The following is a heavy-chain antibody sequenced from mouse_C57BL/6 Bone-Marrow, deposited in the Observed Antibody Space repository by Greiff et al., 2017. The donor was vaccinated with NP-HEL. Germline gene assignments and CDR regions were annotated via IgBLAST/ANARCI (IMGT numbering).Heavy chain of an antibody. Sequence: EVNVVESGGGLVKPGGSLKLSCAASGFTFSDYGMHWVRQAPEKGLEWVAYISSGSSTIYYADTVKGRFTISRDHAKNTLFLQMTSLRSEDTAMYYCATLPMDYWGQGTSVTVSS. CDR2: ISSGSSTI. V-gene: IGHV5-17*01. J-gene: IGHJ4*01. CDR1: GFTFSDYG. CDR3: ATLPMDY.